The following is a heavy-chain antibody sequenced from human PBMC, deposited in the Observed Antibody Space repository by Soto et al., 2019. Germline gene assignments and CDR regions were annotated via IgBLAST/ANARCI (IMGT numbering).Heavy chain of an antibody. CDR2: IFSSGRA. D-gene: IGHD3-10*01. Sequence: QVQLRESGPGLVKPSETLSLTCTVSAGSVNNNYWSWIRQPPGRGLEWIGYIFSSGRANYNPSLERRVIISVDTSKNQLSLKLTSVTAADTAVYYCARGGDNSPWYYSLWGQGTLVAVSS. J-gene: IGHJ4*02. CDR1: AGSVNNNY. CDR3: ARGGDNSPWYYSL. V-gene: IGHV4-59*02.